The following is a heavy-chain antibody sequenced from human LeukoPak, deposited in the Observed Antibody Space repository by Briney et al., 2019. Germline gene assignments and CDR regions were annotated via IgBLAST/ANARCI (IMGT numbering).Heavy chain of an antibody. D-gene: IGHD3-10*01. J-gene: IGHJ5*02. CDR1: GYSLTAYY. CDR3: ARGHISSGSYYAMNRFDP. CDR2: INPNNDET. Sequence: ASVTVSCKASGYSLTAYYIHWVRRAPGQGLVWMGWINPNNDETYYGQKFRGRITLTRDTSKNTAYMLLSGLRSDDTAVYYCARGHISSGSYYAMNRFDPWGQGTLVTVSS. V-gene: IGHV1-2*02.